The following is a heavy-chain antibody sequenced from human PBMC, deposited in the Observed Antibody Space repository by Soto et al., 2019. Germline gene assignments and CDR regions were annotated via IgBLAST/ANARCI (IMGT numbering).Heavy chain of an antibody. CDR1: GFTFSDYY. J-gene: IGHJ3*02. D-gene: IGHD6-13*01. V-gene: IGHV3-11*06. Sequence: LRLSCAASGFTFSDYYMSWIRQAPGKGLEWVSYISSSSSYTNYADSVKGRFTISRDNAKNSLYLQMNSLRAEDTAVYYCARGPRYSSSWYYGAFDIWGHGTMVTVSS. CDR2: ISSSSSYT. CDR3: ARGPRYSSSWYYGAFDI.